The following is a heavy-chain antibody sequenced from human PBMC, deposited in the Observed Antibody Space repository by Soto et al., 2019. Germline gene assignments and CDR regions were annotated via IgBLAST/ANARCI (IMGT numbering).Heavy chain of an antibody. J-gene: IGHJ3*02. CDR2: IIPIFGTA. CDR3: ARDRLMITFGGVGDGRWFAFDI. CDR1: GGTFSSYA. V-gene: IGHV1-69*12. Sequence: QVQLVQSGAEVKKPGSSVKVSCKASGGTFSSYAISWVRQAPGQGLEWMGGIIPIFGTANYAQKFQGRVTITADESTSTAYMELSSLRSEDTVVYYCARDRLMITFGGVGDGRWFAFDIWGQGTMVTVSS. D-gene: IGHD3-16*01.